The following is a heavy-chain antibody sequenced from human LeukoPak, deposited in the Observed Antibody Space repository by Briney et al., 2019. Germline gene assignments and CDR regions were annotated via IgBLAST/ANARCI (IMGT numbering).Heavy chain of an antibody. V-gene: IGHV6-1*01. Sequence: SQTLSLTCAISGDGVSSNSVAWNWVRQSPSRGLEWLGRASYKSEWYFNYAVSVKSRITINADTSKNQFSLRLNSVTPEDTAVYYCARWDHGSGRFQNWGQGTLVTVSS. J-gene: IGHJ1*01. CDR3: ARWDHGSGRFQN. CDR2: ASYKSEWYF. CDR1: GDGVSSNSVA. D-gene: IGHD6-19*01.